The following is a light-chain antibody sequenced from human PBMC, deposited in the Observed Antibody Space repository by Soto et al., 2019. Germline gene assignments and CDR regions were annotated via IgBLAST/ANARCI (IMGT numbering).Light chain of an antibody. CDR3: QQYGSSIT. V-gene: IGKV3-11*01. J-gene: IGKJ4*01. CDR2: ASS. CDR1: QSVGSY. Sequence: EIVLTQSPDTLSLSPGERATLSCRASQSVGSYLAWYQQKPGQAPRLLIYASSNRATGIPARFSGSGSGIDFTLTISSLEPEDFAVYYCQQYGSSITFGGGTKVELK.